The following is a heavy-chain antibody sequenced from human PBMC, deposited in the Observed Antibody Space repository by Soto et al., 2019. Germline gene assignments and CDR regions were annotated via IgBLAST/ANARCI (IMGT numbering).Heavy chain of an antibody. J-gene: IGHJ6*02. D-gene: IGHD2-2*01. Sequence: SVKVSCKAAGGTFTTYAISWVRQAPGQGLEWMGGIIPIFGTANYAQKFQGRVTITADESTSTAYMELSSLRSQDTAVYYCPRGLSTGYYYSGMDVWGQGTTVTVSS. CDR2: IIPIFGTA. CDR1: GGTFTTYA. CDR3: PRGLSTGYYYSGMDV. V-gene: IGHV1-69*13.